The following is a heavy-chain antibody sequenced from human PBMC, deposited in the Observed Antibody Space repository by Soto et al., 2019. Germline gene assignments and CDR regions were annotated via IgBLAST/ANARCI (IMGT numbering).Heavy chain of an antibody. CDR1: GFTVSSNY. J-gene: IGHJ4*02. D-gene: IGHD5-18*01. CDR2: IYSGGST. V-gene: IGHV3-66*01. Sequence: EVLLVESGGGLVQPGGSLRLSCAASGFTVSSNYMSWVRQAPGKGLEWVSVIYSGGSTYYADSVKGRFTISRDNSKNTLYLQMNSLRAEDTAVYYCARSGKSSYGYFFFDYWGQGTLVTVSS. CDR3: ARSGKSSYGYFFFDY.